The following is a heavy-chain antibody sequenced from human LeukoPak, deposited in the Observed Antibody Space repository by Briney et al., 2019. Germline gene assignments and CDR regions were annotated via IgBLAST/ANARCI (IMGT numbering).Heavy chain of an antibody. CDR1: GYTFTXYY. D-gene: IGHD6-13*01. J-gene: IGHJ4*02. CDR3: ARDPYSSSWGGGGYYFDY. CDR2: INPNSGGT. V-gene: IGHV1-2*02. Sequence: AXVKVSCKASGYTFTXYYMHWVRQAPGQGLEWMGWINPNSGGTNYAQKFQGRVTMTRDTSISTAYMELSRLRSDDTAVYYCARDPYSSSWGGGGYYFDYWGQGTLVTVSS.